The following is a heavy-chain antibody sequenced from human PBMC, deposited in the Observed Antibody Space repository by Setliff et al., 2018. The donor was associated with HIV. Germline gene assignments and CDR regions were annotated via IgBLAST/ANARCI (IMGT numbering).Heavy chain of an antibody. Sequence: SETLSLTCTVSGGSISNSYWTWIRQPPGKGLEWIGYIYTSGSTNYNPSLKSRVIISVDTSKNQFSLQLNSVTAADTAVYFCARTRAPYFFDFWGQGAQVTVSS. CDR3: ARTRAPYFFDF. D-gene: IGHD1-26*01. CDR2: IYTSGST. V-gene: IGHV4-4*08. CDR1: GGSISNSY. J-gene: IGHJ4*02.